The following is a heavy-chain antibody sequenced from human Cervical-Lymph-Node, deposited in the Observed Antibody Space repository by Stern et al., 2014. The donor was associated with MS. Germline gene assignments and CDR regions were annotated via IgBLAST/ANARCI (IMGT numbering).Heavy chain of an antibody. CDR3: ARWATLYGMDV. J-gene: IGHJ6*02. CDR2: ISPYNGNT. Sequence: VQLVGSGAEVKKAGASVKVSCKASGYTFANYGITWVRQAPGKGPEWMGRISPYNGNTKYAQQLQGRVTMTTDTSTSTAYMELRSLRPDDTAMYYCARWATLYGMDVWGQGTTVTVSS. D-gene: IGHD5-24*01. CDR1: GYTFANYG. V-gene: IGHV1-18*04.